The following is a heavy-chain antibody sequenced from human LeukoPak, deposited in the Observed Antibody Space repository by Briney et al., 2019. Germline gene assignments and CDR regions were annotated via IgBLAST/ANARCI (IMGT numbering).Heavy chain of an antibody. CDR2: IYYSGST. CDR3: ARVQPAALNFFDY. J-gene: IGHJ4*02. Sequence: PSETLSHTCTVSGGSISSYYWSWIRQPPGKGLEWIGYIYYSGSTNHNPSLKSRVTISVDTSKNQFSLKLNSVTAADTAVYYCARVQPAALNFFDYWGQGALVTVSS. CDR1: GGSISSYY. V-gene: IGHV4-59*08. D-gene: IGHD2-2*01.